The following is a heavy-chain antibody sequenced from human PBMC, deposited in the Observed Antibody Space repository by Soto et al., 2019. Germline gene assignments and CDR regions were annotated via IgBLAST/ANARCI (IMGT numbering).Heavy chain of an antibody. V-gene: IGHV1-69*13. CDR2: IIPIFGTA. CDR1: GGTFSSYA. D-gene: IGHD5-18*01. J-gene: IGHJ6*02. Sequence: GASVKVSCKASGGTFSSYAISWVRQAPGQGLEWMGGIIPIFGTANYAQKFQGRVTITADESTSTAYMELSSLRSEDTAVYYCAREIDTAMDNRGYYYGMDVWGQGTTVTVSS. CDR3: AREIDTAMDNRGYYYGMDV.